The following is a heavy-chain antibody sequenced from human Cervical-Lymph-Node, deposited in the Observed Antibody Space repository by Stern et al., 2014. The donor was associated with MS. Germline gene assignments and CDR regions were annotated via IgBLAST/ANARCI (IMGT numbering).Heavy chain of an antibody. J-gene: IGHJ4*02. CDR2: ISADSGVT. V-gene: IGHV1-3*01. Sequence: QEQLVQSGAEVKEPGASVRVSCKASGYTFTSFVIHWVRQAPGQSLEWMGWISADSGVTNFAQKFRGRVSISRDTYASTAYMELRSLGSEDTAVYYCARNYFDSIGSTGLLHWGQGTPVTVSA. CDR1: GYTFTSFV. D-gene: IGHD3-22*01. CDR3: ARNYFDSIGSTGLLH.